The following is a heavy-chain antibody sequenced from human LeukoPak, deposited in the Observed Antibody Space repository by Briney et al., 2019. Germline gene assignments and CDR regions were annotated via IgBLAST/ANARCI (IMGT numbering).Heavy chain of an antibody. CDR3: ARVFLTGYSKYFDY. V-gene: IGHV4-4*02. Sequence: SGTLSLTRAVSGGSISSSNWWSWVRQPPGKGLEWIGEIYHSGSTNYNPSLKSRVTISVDKSKNQFSLKLSSVTAADTAVYYCARVFLTGYSKYFDYWGQGTLVTVSS. CDR2: IYHSGST. J-gene: IGHJ4*02. CDR1: GGSISSSNW. D-gene: IGHD3-9*01.